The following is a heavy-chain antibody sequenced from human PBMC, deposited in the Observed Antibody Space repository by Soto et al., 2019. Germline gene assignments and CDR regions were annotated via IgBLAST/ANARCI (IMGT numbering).Heavy chain of an antibody. D-gene: IGHD5-18*01. J-gene: IGHJ3*02. Sequence: SETLSLTCTVSGGSISSSGYYWGWIRQPPGKGLEWIGSMYYSGSTYYKPSLRSRVTISVDTTKNQFSLKLTSVTAADTAAYYCVRPQDTDAVNVGFDIWGQGTMVTVSS. V-gene: IGHV4-39*01. CDR1: GGSISSSGYY. CDR2: MYYSGST. CDR3: VRPQDTDAVNVGFDI.